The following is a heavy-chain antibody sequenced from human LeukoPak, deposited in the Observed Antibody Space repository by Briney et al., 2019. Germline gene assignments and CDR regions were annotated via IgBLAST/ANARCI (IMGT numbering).Heavy chain of an antibody. CDR1: GFTFSSYE. V-gene: IGHV3-48*03. J-gene: IGHJ4*02. D-gene: IGHD3-10*01. CDR2: ISSSGSTI. Sequence: GGSVRLSCAGSGFTFSSYEMNWVRQAPGKGLEWVSYISSSGSTIYYADSVKGRFTISRDNAKNSLYLQMNSLRAEDTAVYYCARGGVRGVIITNPFDYWGQGTLVTVSS. CDR3: ARGGVRGVIITNPFDY.